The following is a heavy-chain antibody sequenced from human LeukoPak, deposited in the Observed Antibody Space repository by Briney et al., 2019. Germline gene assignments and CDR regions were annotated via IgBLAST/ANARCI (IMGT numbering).Heavy chain of an antibody. CDR2: ITSSSSDI. V-gene: IGHV3-21*01. CDR3: ARVFWETVNTGYYSDF. J-gene: IGHJ4*02. CDR1: EFVFSNA. Sequence: GGSLRLSCVASEFVFSNAMIWVRQAPGKGLEWISSITSSSSDIFYADSVRGRFTISRDNANNALHLQMNSLRAEDTAVYYCARVFWETVNTGYYSDFWGQGTLVTVSS. D-gene: IGHD3-22*01.